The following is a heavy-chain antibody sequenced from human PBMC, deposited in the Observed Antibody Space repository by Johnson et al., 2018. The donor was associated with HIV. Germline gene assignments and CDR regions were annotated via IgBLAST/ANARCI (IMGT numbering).Heavy chain of an antibody. CDR1: GFTFDDYA. V-gene: IGHV3-9*01. D-gene: IGHD3-3*01. CDR3: AKDPSKGYNFWSGSPDAFDI. J-gene: IGHJ3*02. CDR2: ISWNSGSI. Sequence: VQLLESGGGLVLPGRSLRLSCAASGFTFDDYAMHWVRQAPGKGLEWVSGISWNSGSIGYADSVKGRFTISRDNAKNSLYLQMNSLRAEDTALYYCAKDPSKGYNFWSGSPDAFDIWGQGTMVTVSS.